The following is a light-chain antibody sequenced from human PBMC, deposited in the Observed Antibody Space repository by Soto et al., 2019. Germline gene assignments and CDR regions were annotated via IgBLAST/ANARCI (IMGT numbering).Light chain of an antibody. J-gene: IGKJ1*01. Sequence: DIQMIQSPSSLSAFVGDSVTVTCRASQPIGTSLHWYQQRAGTAPKVLISAATKLQSGVPSRFSGRGSGTDFTLTISNLQHEDSETYFCQQGYSTFWTLGRGTKVDIK. CDR2: AAT. V-gene: IGKV1-39*01. CDR1: QPIGTS. CDR3: QQGYSTFWT.